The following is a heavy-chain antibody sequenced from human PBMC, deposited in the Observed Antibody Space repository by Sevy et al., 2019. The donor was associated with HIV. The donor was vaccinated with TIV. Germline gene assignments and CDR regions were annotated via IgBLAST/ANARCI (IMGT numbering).Heavy chain of an antibody. Sequence: SETLSLTCTVSGGSISSYYWSWIRQPAGKGLEWIGRIYTSGSTNYYPSLKSRVTMSVDTSKNQFSLKLSSVTAADTAVYYCARLLGGRGAYYDYYGMDVWGQGTTVTVSS. J-gene: IGHJ6*02. CDR3: ARLLGGRGAYYDYYGMDV. V-gene: IGHV4-4*07. CDR1: GGSISSYY. CDR2: IYTSGST. D-gene: IGHD3-10*01.